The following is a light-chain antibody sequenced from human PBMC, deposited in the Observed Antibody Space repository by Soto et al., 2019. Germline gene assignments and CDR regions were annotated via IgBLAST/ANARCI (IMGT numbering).Light chain of an antibody. J-gene: IGKJ1*01. CDR3: QQSHNTPPT. Sequence: DIQMTQSPSSLSASVGDRVTITCRASQSISTDVNWYQQKPGEAPNLLIFTASSLRAGVQSRGSGSGSATDFTLTSSSLHPEDFATYYCQQSHNTPPTVGQGTKVDIK. V-gene: IGKV1-39*01. CDR1: QSISTD. CDR2: TAS.